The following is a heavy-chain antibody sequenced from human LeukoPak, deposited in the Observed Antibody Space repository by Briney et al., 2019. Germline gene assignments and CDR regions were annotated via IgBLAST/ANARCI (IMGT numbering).Heavy chain of an antibody. CDR1: GGSISSSSYY. Sequence: PSETLSLTCTIAGGSISSSSYYWGWIRQPPGKGLEWIGSIYYSGSTYYNPSLKSRVTTSVDTSKNQSSLKLSSVTAADTAVYYCARFEFRIAAAGTANFDYWGQGTLVTVS. J-gene: IGHJ4*02. V-gene: IGHV4-39*01. D-gene: IGHD6-13*01. CDR2: IYYSGST. CDR3: ARFEFRIAAAGTANFDY.